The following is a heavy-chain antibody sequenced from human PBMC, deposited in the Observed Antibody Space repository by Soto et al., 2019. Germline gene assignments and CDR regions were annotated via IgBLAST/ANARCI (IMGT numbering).Heavy chain of an antibody. D-gene: IGHD2-15*01. V-gene: IGHV1-18*01. CDR1: GYTFSRYG. CDR2: ISVYNGNK. CDR3: ARDCSGGSCSTAY. J-gene: IGHJ4*02. Sequence: QVQLVQSGAEVKKPGASVKVSCKASGYTFSRYGISWVRQGPGQGLEWMGWISVYNGNKMYAQKFQGRVTMTTDTXTSTAYMELRSLRSDDTAVYYCARDCSGGSCSTAYWGQGTLVTVSS.